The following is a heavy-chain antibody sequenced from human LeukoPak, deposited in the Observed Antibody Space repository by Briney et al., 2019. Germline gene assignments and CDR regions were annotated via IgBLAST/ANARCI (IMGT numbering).Heavy chain of an antibody. CDR3: ARYYGDYRNWFDP. CDR2: IYYSGST. J-gene: IGHJ5*02. Sequence: SETLSLTCTVSGGSISSTSYYWGWIRQPPGKGLEWIGSIYYSGSTYYNPSLKSRVTISIDTSKNQFSLMLSSVTAADTAVYYCARYYGDYRNWFDPWGQGTLVTVSS. V-gene: IGHV4-39*07. CDR1: GGSISSTSYY. D-gene: IGHD4-17*01.